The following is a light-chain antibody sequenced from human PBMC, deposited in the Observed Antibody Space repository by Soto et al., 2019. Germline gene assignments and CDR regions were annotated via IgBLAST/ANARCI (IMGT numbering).Light chain of an antibody. Sequence: DIQMTQSPSSLSASIGDTVTITCRASQRITRFLNWYQQKAGKAPNLLIYATSTLQGGVPSRFSGSGSGTDFSLTISSLQLEDFATYYGQHSYSSPQTFGQGTKVDIK. CDR3: QHSYSSPQT. V-gene: IGKV1-39*01. CDR2: ATS. CDR1: QRITRF. J-gene: IGKJ1*01.